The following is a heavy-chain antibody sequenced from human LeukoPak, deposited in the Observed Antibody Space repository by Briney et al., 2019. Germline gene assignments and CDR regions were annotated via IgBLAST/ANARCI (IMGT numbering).Heavy chain of an antibody. D-gene: IGHD3-22*01. CDR2: IYTSGST. V-gene: IGHV4-61*02. CDR1: GGSISSGSYY. J-gene: IGHJ3*02. CDR3: ARVRYYYDSSGYYEAFDI. Sequence: SETLSLTCTVSGGSISSGSYYWSWIRQPAGKGLEWIGRIYTSGSTNYNPSLKSRVTISVDTSKNQFSLKLSSVTAADTAVYYCARVRYYYDSSGYYEAFDIWGQGTMVTVSS.